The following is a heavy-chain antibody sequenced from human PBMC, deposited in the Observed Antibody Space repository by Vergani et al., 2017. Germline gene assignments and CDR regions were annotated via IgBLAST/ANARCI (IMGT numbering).Heavy chain of an antibody. V-gene: IGHV1-18*04. CDR1: GYTFTGYY. Sequence: QVQLVQSGAEVKKPGASVKVSCKASGYTFTGYYMHWVRQAPGQGLEWMGWISAYNGNTNYAQKLQGRVTMTTDTSTSTAYMELRSLRSDDTAVYYCARTGIQLWSTTYYFDYWGQGTLVTVSS. CDR2: ISAYNGNT. D-gene: IGHD5-18*01. J-gene: IGHJ4*02. CDR3: ARTGIQLWSTTYYFDY.